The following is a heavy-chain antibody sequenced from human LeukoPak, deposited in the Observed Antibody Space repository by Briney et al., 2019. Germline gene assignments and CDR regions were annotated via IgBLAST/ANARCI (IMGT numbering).Heavy chain of an antibody. V-gene: IGHV3-48*02. CDR1: GLTFSSHR. CDR2: ISSGGSTI. J-gene: IGHJ4*02. Sequence: QPGGSLRLSCAASGLTFSSHRMHWVRQAPGKGLVWVSFISSGGSTIYYADSVKGRFTVSRDNAKNSLYLQMNSLRDEDTALYYCARIVDHNGNGDLTYWGQGTLVTVSS. CDR3: ARIVDHNGNGDLTY. D-gene: IGHD4-23*01.